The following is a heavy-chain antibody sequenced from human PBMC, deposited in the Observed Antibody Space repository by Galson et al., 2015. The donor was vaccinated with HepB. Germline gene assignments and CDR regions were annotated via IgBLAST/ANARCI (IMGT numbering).Heavy chain of an antibody. J-gene: IGHJ6*03. D-gene: IGHD3-10*01. Sequence: SLRLSCAASGFTFSTYSMNWVRQAPGKGLGWVSYISGSGEAILYADSVKDRFTISRDNAMNSLYLQVKSLRAEDTAVYYCARDLDSGIYRGYYMDVWGKGTTVTVSS. V-gene: IGHV3-48*01. CDR1: GFTFSTYS. CDR3: ARDLDSGIYRGYYMDV. CDR2: ISGSGEAI.